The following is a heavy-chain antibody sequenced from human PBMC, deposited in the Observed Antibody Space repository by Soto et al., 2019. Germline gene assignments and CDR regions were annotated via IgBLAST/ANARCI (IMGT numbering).Heavy chain of an antibody. D-gene: IGHD5-18*01. J-gene: IGHJ4*02. V-gene: IGHV3-21*01. Sequence: VGSLRLSCATSVFSLNTYSMNCVRHSPGQGLEWVASISSSSNHIYYADSVKGRFTVSRDNAKNSLYLQMNSLRAEDTAVYYCARHRIQVWSKYYFEYWGQGTLVTVSS. CDR3: ARHRIQVWSKYYFEY. CDR2: ISSSSNHI. CDR1: VFSLNTYS.